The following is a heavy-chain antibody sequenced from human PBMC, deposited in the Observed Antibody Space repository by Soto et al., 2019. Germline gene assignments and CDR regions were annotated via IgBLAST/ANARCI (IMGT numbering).Heavy chain of an antibody. V-gene: IGHV3-30*18. CDR3: AKSMSPGPDY. CDR1: GFSFSTYG. J-gene: IGHJ4*02. CDR2: IPYDGSNK. Sequence: QVQLEESGGGVVQPGRSLRLSCAASGFSFSTYGMHWFRQAPGKGLEWVATIPYDGSNKYYADSVKGRFTISRDNSRNTLYLQMNSLTADDTAVYYCAKSMSPGPDYWGQGTLVTVSS.